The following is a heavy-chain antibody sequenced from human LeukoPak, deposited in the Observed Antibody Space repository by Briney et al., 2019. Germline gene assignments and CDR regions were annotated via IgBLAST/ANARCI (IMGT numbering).Heavy chain of an antibody. CDR2: ISSSGSTI. Sequence: GGSLRLSCAASGFTFSDYYMSWIRQAPGKGLEWVSYISSSGSTIYYADSVKGRFTISRDNAKNTLYLQMNSLRAEDTAVYYCARVGGYDSSGYYYSEPWFVPWGQGTLVTVSS. D-gene: IGHD3-22*01. CDR3: ARVGGYDSSGYYYSEPWFVP. CDR1: GFTFSDYY. V-gene: IGHV3-11*01. J-gene: IGHJ5*02.